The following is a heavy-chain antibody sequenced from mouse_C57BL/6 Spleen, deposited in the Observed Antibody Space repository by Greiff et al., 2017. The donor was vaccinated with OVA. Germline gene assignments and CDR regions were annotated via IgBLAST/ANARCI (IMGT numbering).Heavy chain of an antibody. CDR1: GFNIKDDY. CDR2: IDPENGDT. V-gene: IGHV14-4*01. J-gene: IGHJ4*01. Sequence: EVMLVESGAELVRPGASVKLSCTASGFNIKDDYMHWVKQRPEQGLEWIGWIDPENGDTEYASKFQGKATITADTSSNTAYLQLSSLTSEDAAVYYCTTGGNYAMDYWGQGTSVTVSS. CDR3: TTGGNYAMDY.